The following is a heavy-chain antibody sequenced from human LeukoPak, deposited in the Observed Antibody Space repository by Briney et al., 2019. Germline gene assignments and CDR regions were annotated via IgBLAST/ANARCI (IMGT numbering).Heavy chain of an antibody. D-gene: IGHD1-1*01. Sequence: GESLKISCKGSGYSFTSYWIGWVRLMPGKGLGWMGIIYPGDSDTRYSPSFQGQVTISADKSISTAYLQWSSLKASDTATYYCARHLRGGSTTGTTWNWFDPWGQGTLVTVSS. CDR2: IYPGDSDT. J-gene: IGHJ5*02. V-gene: IGHV5-51*01. CDR3: ARHLRGGSTTGTTWNWFDP. CDR1: GYSFTSYW.